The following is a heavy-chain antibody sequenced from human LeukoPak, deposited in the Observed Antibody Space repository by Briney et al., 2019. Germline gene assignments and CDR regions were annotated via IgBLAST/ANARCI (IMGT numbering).Heavy chain of an antibody. D-gene: IGHD3-22*01. CDR1: GYTFSSYD. J-gene: IGHJ4*02. CDR2: MNPTTGNT. V-gene: IGHV1-8*01. Sequence: ASVKVSCMASGYTFSSYDINWVRQATGQGLEWMGWMNPTTGNTGYAQKFQGRITMTRDTSINTAYMEISSLRSEDTAVYYCARLSETPAYYDTHVYYYLGYWGQGTLVTVSS. CDR3: ARLSETPAYYDTHVYYYLGY.